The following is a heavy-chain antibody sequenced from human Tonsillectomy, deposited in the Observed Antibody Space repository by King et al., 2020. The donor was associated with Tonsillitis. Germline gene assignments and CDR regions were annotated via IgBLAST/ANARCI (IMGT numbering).Heavy chain of an antibody. D-gene: IGHD3-3*01. Sequence: QLVQSGGGLVQPGGSLRLSCIDSGFTFSSYSINWVRQAPGKGLEWVSYISTTGTIIYYADSVKGRFTISRDNAKNSLYLQMNSLRAEDTAVYYCARDDRGSGYWFFQHWGQGTLVTVSS. CDR1: GFTFSSYS. CDR2: ISTTGTII. CDR3: ARDDRGSGYWFFQH. V-gene: IGHV3-48*01. J-gene: IGHJ1*01.